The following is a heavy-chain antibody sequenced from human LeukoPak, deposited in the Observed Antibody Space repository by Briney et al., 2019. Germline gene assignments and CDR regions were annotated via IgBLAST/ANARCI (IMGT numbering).Heavy chain of an antibody. Sequence: SGPTLVNPTQTLTLTCTFSGFSLSTSGVGVGWIRQPPGKALEWLALIYSNDDKRYSPSLKTRLTITKDTSKNQVVLTMTNMDPVDTATYSCAHSVIVGSTLGYSDYWGQGTLVTVSS. J-gene: IGHJ4*02. CDR3: AHSVIVGSTLGYSDY. V-gene: IGHV2-5*01. CDR1: GFSLSTSGVG. CDR2: IYSNDDK. D-gene: IGHD1-26*01.